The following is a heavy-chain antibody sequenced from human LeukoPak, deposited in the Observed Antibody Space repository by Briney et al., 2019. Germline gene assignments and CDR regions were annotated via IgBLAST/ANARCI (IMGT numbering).Heavy chain of an antibody. Sequence: GGSLRLSCAASGFTFSSYTMNWVRQAPGKGLEWVSAISGSGGSTYYADSVKGRFTISRDSSKSTLYLQMNSLSAEDTALYYCAKLYGDYKHAFPLWGQGTMVTVSS. CDR2: ISGSGGST. J-gene: IGHJ3*01. CDR1: GFTFSSYT. CDR3: AKLYGDYKHAFPL. V-gene: IGHV3-23*01. D-gene: IGHD4-17*01.